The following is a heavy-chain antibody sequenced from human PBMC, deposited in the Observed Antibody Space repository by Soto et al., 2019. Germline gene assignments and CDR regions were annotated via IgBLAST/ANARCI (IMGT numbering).Heavy chain of an antibody. V-gene: IGHV6-1*01. D-gene: IGHD1-1*01. CDR3: TRVTTSVRGMDV. CDR2: TYYRSKWYH. Sequence: SQTLSLTCAISGDSVSTSGAAWNWIRQSPSRGLEWLGRTYYRSKWYHEYAGSLKGRVTINPDTSKNHFSLQVNSVTPEDTAVYYCTRVTTSVRGMDVWGQGXTVTVYS. J-gene: IGHJ6*02. CDR1: GDSVSTSGAA.